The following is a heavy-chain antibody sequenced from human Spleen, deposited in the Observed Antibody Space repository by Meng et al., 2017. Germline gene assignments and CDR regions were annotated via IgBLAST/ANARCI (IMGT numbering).Heavy chain of an antibody. J-gene: IGHJ4*02. D-gene: IGHD5-12*01. V-gene: IGHV3-74*01. CDR3: SKDYTGSDDY. CDR2: INPDGSST. Sequence: DAQLLESGGGLVQPGGSLRLSCAASGFTFSRYWMHWVRQVPGQGLVWVSRINPDGSSTSYADSVKGRFTISRDNAKNTLYLQMTSLRAEDTAVYYCSKDYTGSDDYWGQGTLVTVSS. CDR1: GFTFSRYW.